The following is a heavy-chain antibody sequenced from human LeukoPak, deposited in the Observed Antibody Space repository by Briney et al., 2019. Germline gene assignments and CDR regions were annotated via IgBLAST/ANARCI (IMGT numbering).Heavy chain of an antibody. CDR3: ARHFRGRATQSNFDL. D-gene: IGHD1-26*01. CDR2: VYPGDSDT. J-gene: IGHJ4*02. V-gene: IGHV5-51*01. Sequence: GESLKTSRKGLGYSFNTYWIAWVPQMPGKGPEVMGIVYPGDSDTRYSPSFQGQVTISVDKSISTAYLQWSSLQASDTAIYYCARHFRGRATQSNFDLWGQGTLVTVSS. CDR1: GYSFNTYW.